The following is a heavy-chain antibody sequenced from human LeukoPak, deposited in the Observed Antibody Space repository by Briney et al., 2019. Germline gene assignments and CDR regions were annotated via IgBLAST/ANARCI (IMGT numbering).Heavy chain of an antibody. Sequence: PSQTLSLTCTVSGGSISSGSYYWSWIRQPAGKGLEWIGRIYTSGSTNYNPSLKSRVTISVDTSKNQFSLKLSSVTATDTAVYYCARQARARPLDYWGQGTLVTVSS. J-gene: IGHJ4*02. D-gene: IGHD6-6*01. CDR2: IYTSGST. CDR3: ARQARARPLDY. CDR1: GGSISSGSYY. V-gene: IGHV4-61*02.